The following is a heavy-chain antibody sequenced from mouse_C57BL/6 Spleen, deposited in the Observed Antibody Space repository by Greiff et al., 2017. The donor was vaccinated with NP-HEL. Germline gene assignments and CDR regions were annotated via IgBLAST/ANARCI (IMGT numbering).Heavy chain of an antibody. D-gene: IGHD3-2*02. CDR2: ISSGGDYI. CDR1: GFTFSSYA. CDR3: KSIDSSGSFAY. J-gene: IGHJ3*01. V-gene: IGHV5-9-1*02. Sequence: EVMLVESGEGLVKPGGSLKLSCAASGFTFSSYAMSWVRQTPEKRLEWVAYISSGGDYIYYADTVKGRFTISRDNARNTLYLQMSSLKSEATAMYYCKSIDSSGSFAYWGQGTLVTVSA.